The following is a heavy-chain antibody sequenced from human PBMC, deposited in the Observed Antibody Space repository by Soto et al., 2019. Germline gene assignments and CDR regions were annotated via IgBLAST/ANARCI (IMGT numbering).Heavy chain of an antibody. CDR2: IIPILGTA. Sequence: QVQLVQSGAEVKKPGSSVKVSCKASGGTFSSYAISWVRQAPGQGLEWMGGIIPILGTANYAQKFQGRVTITADEYTSTAYMELSSLRSEDTAVYYCARSGGTAMVRPYYYGLDVWGQGTTVTVSS. V-gene: IGHV1-69*01. J-gene: IGHJ6*02. D-gene: IGHD5-18*01. CDR3: ARSGGTAMVRPYYYGLDV. CDR1: GGTFSSYA.